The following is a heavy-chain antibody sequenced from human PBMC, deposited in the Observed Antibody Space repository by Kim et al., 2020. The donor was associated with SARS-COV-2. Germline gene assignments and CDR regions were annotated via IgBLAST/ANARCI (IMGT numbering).Heavy chain of an antibody. Sequence: SETLSLTCTVSGGSVSSGTNYWSWIRQHPGKGLEWIGYIDYSGYTYYIPSLRGRLTISLDKSKNEFSLKLSSVTAADTAVYYCARGGYGASDHARFDYWGQGTLVTVSS. CDR2: IDYSGYT. D-gene: IGHD1-26*01. J-gene: IGHJ4*02. CDR1: GGSVSSGTNY. CDR3: ARGGYGASDHARFDY. V-gene: IGHV4-31*03.